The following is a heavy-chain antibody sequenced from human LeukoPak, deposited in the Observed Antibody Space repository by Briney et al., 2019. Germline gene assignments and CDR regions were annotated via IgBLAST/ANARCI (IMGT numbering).Heavy chain of an antibody. J-gene: IGHJ6*02. CDR2: IRSKANSYAT. V-gene: IGHV3-73*01. Sequence: GGSLRLSCAASGFTFSGSAMHWVRQASGKGLEWVGRIRSKANSYATAYAASVKGRFTISRDDSKNTAYLQMNSLKTEDTAVYHCRLWFGELSRSPHGMDFWGQGTTVTVSS. CDR3: RLWFGELSRSPHGMDF. D-gene: IGHD3-10*01. CDR1: GFTFSGSA.